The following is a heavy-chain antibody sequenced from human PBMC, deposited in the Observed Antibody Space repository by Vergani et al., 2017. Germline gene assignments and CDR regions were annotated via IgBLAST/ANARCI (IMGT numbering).Heavy chain of an antibody. CDR2: IYSGGST. V-gene: IGHV3-53*04. D-gene: IGHD5-12*01. Sequence: EVQLVESGGGLVQPGGSLRLSCAASGFTVSSNYMSWVRQAPGKGLEWVSVIYSGGSTYYADSVKGRFTISRHNSKNTLYLQMNSLRAEDTAVYYCARDRVDIVATTTYYYYYYGMDGWGQGP. CDR1: GFTVSSNY. J-gene: IGHJ6*02. CDR3: ARDRVDIVATTTYYYYYYGMDG.